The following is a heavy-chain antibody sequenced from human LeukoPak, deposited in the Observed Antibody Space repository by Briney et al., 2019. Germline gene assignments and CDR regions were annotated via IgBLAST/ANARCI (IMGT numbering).Heavy chain of an antibody. Sequence: GGSLRLSCAASGFTFSSYSMNWVRQAPGKGLEWVSSISSSSSYIYYADSAKGRFTISRDNSKNTLYLQINSLRTEDTALYYCAKEVESYSRSYGAYFDDWGQGTLVTVSS. J-gene: IGHJ4*02. V-gene: IGHV3-21*01. D-gene: IGHD1-26*01. CDR1: GFTFSSYS. CDR3: AKEVESYSRSYGAYFDD. CDR2: ISSSSSYI.